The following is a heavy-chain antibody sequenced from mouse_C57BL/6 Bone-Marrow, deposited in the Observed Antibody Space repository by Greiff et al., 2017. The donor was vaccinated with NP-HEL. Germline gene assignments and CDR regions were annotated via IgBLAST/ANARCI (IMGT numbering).Heavy chain of an antibody. D-gene: IGHD2-5*01. CDR3: ARSPAYYSNYEVNFDY. CDR2: IYPGSGST. J-gene: IGHJ2*01. V-gene: IGHV1-55*01. CDR1: GYTFTSYW. Sequence: QVQLQQPGAELVKPGASVKMSCKASGYTFTSYWITWVKQRPGQGLEWIGDIYPGSGSTNYNEKFKSKATLTVDTSSSTAYMQLSSLTSEDSAVYYCARSPAYYSNYEVNFDYWGQGTTLTVSS.